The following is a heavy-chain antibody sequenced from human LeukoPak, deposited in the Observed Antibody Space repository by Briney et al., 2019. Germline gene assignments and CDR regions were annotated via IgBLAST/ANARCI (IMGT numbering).Heavy chain of an antibody. V-gene: IGHV1-2*06. CDR3: ARGLTTGDDY. CDR2: INPNSGDT. Sequence: ASVKVSCKASGYTFTGYYMHWVRQAPGQGLEWMGRINPNSGDTNFAQKFQGRVTMTRDTSLSTAYMELSRLRFDDAAVYYCARGLTTGDDYWGQGTLVTVSS. J-gene: IGHJ4*02. D-gene: IGHD4-11*01. CDR1: GYTFTGYY.